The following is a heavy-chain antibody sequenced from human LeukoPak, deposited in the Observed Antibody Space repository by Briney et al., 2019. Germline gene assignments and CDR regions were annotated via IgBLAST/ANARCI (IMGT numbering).Heavy chain of an antibody. D-gene: IGHD6-19*01. CDR3: ARGLRTQWLMARD. CDR1: GGSISSSNW. J-gene: IGHJ4*02. V-gene: IGHV4-4*02. Sequence: SETLSLTCAVSGGSISSSNWWSWVRQPPGKGLEWIGEIYHSGSTNYNPSLKSRVTISVDTSKNHFSLRLTSVTAADTAVYYRARGLRTQWLMARDWGQGTLVTVSS. CDR2: IYHSGST.